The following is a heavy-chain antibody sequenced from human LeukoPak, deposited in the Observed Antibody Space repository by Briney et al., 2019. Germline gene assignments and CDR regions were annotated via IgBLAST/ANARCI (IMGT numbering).Heavy chain of an antibody. Sequence: SVKVSCKASGGTFSSYAISWVRQAPGQGLEWMGGIIPIFGTANYAQKFQGRVTITADESTSTAYMELSSLRSEDTAVYYCARAMEDIVVVPADAFDIWGQGTMVTVSS. V-gene: IGHV1-69*13. CDR2: IIPIFGTA. CDR1: GGTFSSYA. J-gene: IGHJ3*02. CDR3: ARAMEDIVVVPADAFDI. D-gene: IGHD2-2*01.